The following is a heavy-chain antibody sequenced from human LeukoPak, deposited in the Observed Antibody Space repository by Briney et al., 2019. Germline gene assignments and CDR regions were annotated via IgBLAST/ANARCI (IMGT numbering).Heavy chain of an antibody. CDR1: GFTFTTYS. CDR3: ARAYGSGEYYSTREYFQH. D-gene: IGHD3-10*01. Sequence: GGSLRLSCAASGFTFTTYSMDWVRQAPGKGLEWVSSISSSSFYMYYADSVKGRFTISRDNAKNSLYLQLNSLRAEDTAVYYCARAYGSGEYYSTREYFQHWGQGTLVTVSS. V-gene: IGHV3-21*01. CDR2: ISSSSFYM. J-gene: IGHJ1*01.